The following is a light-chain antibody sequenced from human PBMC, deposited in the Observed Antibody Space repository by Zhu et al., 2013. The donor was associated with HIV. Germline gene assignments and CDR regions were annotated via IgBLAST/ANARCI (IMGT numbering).Light chain of an antibody. CDR2: GAS. V-gene: IGKV1-5*01. J-gene: IGKJ1*01. CDR3: LQSYLYPWT. Sequence: DIQMAQSPSTLSASVGDRVTITCRASQSISSWLAWYQQKPGKAPKLLIFGASALQSGVPSRFTGSGTGTEFTLTIISLQPEDFATYYCLQSYLYPWTFGQGTKVEIK. CDR1: QSISSW.